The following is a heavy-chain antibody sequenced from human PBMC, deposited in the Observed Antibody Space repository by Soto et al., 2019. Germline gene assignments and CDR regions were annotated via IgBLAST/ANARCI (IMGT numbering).Heavy chain of an antibody. CDR2: INSGGGNT. V-gene: IGHV1-46*01. J-gene: IGHJ4*02. D-gene: IGHD2-21*02. Sequence: QVQLVQSGAEVKKPGASVKVSCKASGYTFTSYYIYWVRQAPGQGLEFMGAINSGGGNTDYAQKFQGRVTVTRDTSTSTVYMELTSLRFDDTAVYYCAGGNCAGDCYFDYWGQGTLVTVSS. CDR1: GYTFTSYY. CDR3: AGGNCAGDCYFDY.